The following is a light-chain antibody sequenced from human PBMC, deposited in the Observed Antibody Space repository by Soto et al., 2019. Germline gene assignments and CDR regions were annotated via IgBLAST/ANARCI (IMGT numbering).Light chain of an antibody. CDR3: SSYTSSNNYV. V-gene: IGLV2-14*01. CDR1: SSDVGGYNY. J-gene: IGLJ1*01. CDR2: DVS. Sequence: QSVLTQPASVSGSPGQSITISCTGNSSDVGGYNYVSWCQQHPGKAPTLMIYDVSNRPSWVSNRFSGSKSGNTAYLTISGLQAEDESDYYCSSYTSSNNYVFGTGTKVTVL.